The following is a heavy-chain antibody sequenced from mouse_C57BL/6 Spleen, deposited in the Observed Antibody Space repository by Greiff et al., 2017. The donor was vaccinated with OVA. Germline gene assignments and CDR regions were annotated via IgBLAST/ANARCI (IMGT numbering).Heavy chain of an antibody. V-gene: IGHV1-81*01. CDR1: GYTFTSYG. Sequence: VKLMESGAELARPGASVKLSCKASGYTFTSYGISWVKQSTGQGLEWIGEIYPRSGNTYYNEKFKGKATLTADKSSSTAYMDLRSLTSEDSAVYFCAIGSCGFAYWGQGTLVTVSA. D-gene: IGHD1-1*01. CDR3: AIGSCGFAY. J-gene: IGHJ3*01. CDR2: IYPRSGNT.